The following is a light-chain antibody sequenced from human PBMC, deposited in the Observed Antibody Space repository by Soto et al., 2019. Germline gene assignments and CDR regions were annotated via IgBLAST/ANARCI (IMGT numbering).Light chain of an antibody. CDR1: EDISSY. CDR3: QQVKRSPLT. V-gene: IGKV1-9*01. J-gene: IGKJ4*01. Sequence: DIQLTQSPSFLSASVGDRVSITCRASEDISSYLAWYQRKPGKAPKVLISGASTLQSAVPSSFSGSGSGTEFTLTISSLQPEDFATYYCQQVKRSPLTFGGGTKVEIK. CDR2: GAS.